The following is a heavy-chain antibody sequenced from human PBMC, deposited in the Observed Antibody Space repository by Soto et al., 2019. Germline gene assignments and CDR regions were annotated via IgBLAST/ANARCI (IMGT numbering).Heavy chain of an antibody. D-gene: IGHD1-7*01. CDR2: INPNSGGT. CDR3: ARDSRNYRLSSRKWFDP. Sequence: ASVKVSCKASGYTFTGYYMHWVRQAPGQGLEWMGWINPNSGGTNYAQKFQGRVTMTRDTSISTAYMELSRLRSDDTAVYYCARDSRNYRLSSRKWFDPWGQGTLVTVSS. V-gene: IGHV1-2*02. CDR1: GYTFTGYY. J-gene: IGHJ5*02.